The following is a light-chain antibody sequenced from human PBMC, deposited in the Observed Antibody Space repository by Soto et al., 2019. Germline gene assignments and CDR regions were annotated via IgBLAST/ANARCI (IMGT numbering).Light chain of an antibody. J-gene: IGKJ1*01. CDR2: DAS. CDR1: QRVSSN. V-gene: IGKV3-15*01. Sequence: EIVMTQSPVTLSVSPRERATLSCRASQRVSSNVAWYQQKPGQAPRLLIFDASIRVPTTPARFSGSVSGTEFTLTISSLESEDFAVYFCQQYGDRPRTFGQGTKVDIK. CDR3: QQYGDRPRT.